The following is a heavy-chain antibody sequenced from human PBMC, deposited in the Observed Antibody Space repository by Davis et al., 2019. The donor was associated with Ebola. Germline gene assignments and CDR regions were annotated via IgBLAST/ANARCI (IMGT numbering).Heavy chain of an antibody. V-gene: IGHV3-74*01. J-gene: IGHJ6*04. Sequence: GESLKISCAASGFTFSDYWMHWVRQVPGKGLVWVSRISSDGSSTIYADSVKGRFTISRDNAKNTLYLQMNSLRAEDTAVYYCTRARNYGMDVWGRGTTVTVSS. CDR1: GFTFSDYW. CDR3: TRARNYGMDV. CDR2: ISSDGSST.